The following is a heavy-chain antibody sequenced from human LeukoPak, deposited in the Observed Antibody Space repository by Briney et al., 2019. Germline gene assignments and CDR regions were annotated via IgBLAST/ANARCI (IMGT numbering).Heavy chain of an antibody. J-gene: IGHJ4*02. Sequence: PVKVSCKASGGTFSSYATSWVRQAPGQGLEWMGRIIPILGIANYAQKLQGRVTMTTDTSTSTAYMELRSLRSDDTAVYYCARGPTVTAEFDYWGQGTLVTVSS. CDR2: IIPILGIA. CDR1: GGTFSSYA. V-gene: IGHV1-69*04. D-gene: IGHD4-17*01. CDR3: ARGPTVTAEFDY.